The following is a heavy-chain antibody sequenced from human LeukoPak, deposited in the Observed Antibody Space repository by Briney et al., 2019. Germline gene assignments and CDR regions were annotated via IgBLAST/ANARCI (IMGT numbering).Heavy chain of an antibody. D-gene: IGHD5-12*01. CDR2: ISYDGSNK. V-gene: IGHV3-30*18. CDR1: GFTFSSYG. J-gene: IGHJ4*02. CDR3: AKGTSGYSDY. Sequence: PGGSLRLSCAASGFTFSSYGMHWVRQAPGKGLEWVAVISYDGSNKYYADSVKGRFTIPRDNSKNTLYLQMNSLRAEDTAVYYCAKGTSGYSDYWGQGTLVTVPS.